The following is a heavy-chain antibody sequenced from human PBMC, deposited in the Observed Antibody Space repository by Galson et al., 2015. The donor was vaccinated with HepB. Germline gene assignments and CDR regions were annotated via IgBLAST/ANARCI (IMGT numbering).Heavy chain of an antibody. CDR1: GFTFSDYA. CDR2: ISYDGSRR. D-gene: IGHD5-24*01. Sequence: SLRLSCAASGFTFSDYAFSWIRQAPGKGLEWVAVISYDGSRRNYADSVRGRFTISRDNSRNALFLEVDSLRVDDTAVFYCAKDPGGVVVAETIGGDGFDVWGQGTMVTVSS. CDR3: AKDPGGVVVAETIGGDGFDV. J-gene: IGHJ3*01. V-gene: IGHV3-30*04.